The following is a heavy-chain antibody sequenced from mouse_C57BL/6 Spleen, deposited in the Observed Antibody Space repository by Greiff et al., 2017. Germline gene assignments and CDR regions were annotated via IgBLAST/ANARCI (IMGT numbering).Heavy chain of an antibody. CDR3: TLDSSGRFAY. CDR1: GFNIKDYY. V-gene: IGHV14-1*01. J-gene: IGHJ3*01. D-gene: IGHD3-2*02. CDR2: IGPEDGDA. Sequence: EVKLMESGAELVRPGASVKLSCTASGFNIKDYYMPWVKQRPEQGLEWIGRIGPEDGDAEYAPKFQGKATMTADTSSNTAYLQLSSLTSEDTAVYYCTLDSSGRFAYWGQGTLVTVSA.